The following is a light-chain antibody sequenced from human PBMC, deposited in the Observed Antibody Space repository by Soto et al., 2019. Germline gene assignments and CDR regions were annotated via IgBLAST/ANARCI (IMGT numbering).Light chain of an antibody. CDR3: NSYTTSSTLV. J-gene: IGLJ1*01. V-gene: IGLV2-14*02. Sequence: QSALTQPASVSGSPGQSVTISCTGTRGDVGAYNLVSWYQQHPGKAPKLMIYAVTNRPSGISNRFSGSKSGNPASLTISGVQAEDEADYYCNSYTTSSTLVFGTGTKLTVL. CDR2: AVT. CDR1: RGDVGAYNL.